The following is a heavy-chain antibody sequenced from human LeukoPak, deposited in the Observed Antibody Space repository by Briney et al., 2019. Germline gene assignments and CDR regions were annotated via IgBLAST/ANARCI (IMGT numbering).Heavy chain of an antibody. CDR1: GGTFSSYA. Sequence: ASVKVSCKASGGTFSSYAISWVRQAPGQGLEWMGGIIPIFGTANYAQKFQGRVTITTDESTSTAYMELSSLRSEDTAVYYCARGGDIVNWFDPWGQGTLVTVSS. J-gene: IGHJ5*02. CDR3: ARGGDIVNWFDP. V-gene: IGHV1-69*05. CDR2: IIPIFGTA. D-gene: IGHD2-15*01.